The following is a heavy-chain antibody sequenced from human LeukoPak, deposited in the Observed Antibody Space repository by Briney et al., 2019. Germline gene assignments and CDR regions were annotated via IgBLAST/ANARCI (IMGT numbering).Heavy chain of an antibody. V-gene: IGHV1-69*04. CDR1: GGTFSSYT. D-gene: IGHD3-9*01. Sequence: SVKVSCKASGGTFSSYTISWVRQAPGQGLEWMGRIIPILGIANYAQKFQGRVTITADKSTSTAYMELSSLRSEDTSVYYCAREYDILTGNWFDPWGQETLVTVSS. J-gene: IGHJ5*02. CDR3: AREYDILTGNWFDP. CDR2: IIPILGIA.